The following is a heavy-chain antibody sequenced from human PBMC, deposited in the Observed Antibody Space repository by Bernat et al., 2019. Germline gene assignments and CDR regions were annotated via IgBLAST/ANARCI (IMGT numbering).Heavy chain of an antibody. CDR3: ARVGVVGATTRL. J-gene: IGHJ4*02. CDR1: GFTFSSYG. Sequence: QVQLVESGGGVVQPGRSLRLSCAASGFTFSSYGMHWVRQAPGKGLEWVAVIWYDGSNKYYADSVKGRFTISRDNSKNTLYLQMNSLRAEDTAVYYCARVGVVGATTRLWGQGTLVPVSS. D-gene: IGHD1-26*01. CDR2: IWYDGSNK. V-gene: IGHV3-33*01.